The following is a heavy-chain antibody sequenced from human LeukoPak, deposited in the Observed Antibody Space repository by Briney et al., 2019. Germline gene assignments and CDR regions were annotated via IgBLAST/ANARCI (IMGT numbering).Heavy chain of an antibody. V-gene: IGHV4-34*01. CDR2: INHSGST. CDR3: ARGAQLWFSYYYYMDV. CDR1: GGSFSGYY. Sequence: SETLSLTCAVYGGSFSGYYWSWIRQPPGKGLEWIGEINHSGSTNYNPSLKSRVTISVDASKNQFSLKLSSVTAADTAVYYCARGAQLWFSYYYYMDVWGKGTTVTVSS. J-gene: IGHJ6*03. D-gene: IGHD5-18*01.